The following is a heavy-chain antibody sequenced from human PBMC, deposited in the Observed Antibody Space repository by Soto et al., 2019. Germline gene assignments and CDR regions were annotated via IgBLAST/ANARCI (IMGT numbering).Heavy chain of an antibody. CDR3: ARDRWGGGRDMDV. CDR1: GFTFSTYW. CDR2: INSDGSSK. V-gene: IGHV3-74*01. Sequence: EVQLVESGGGLVQPGGSLRLSCAASGFTFSTYWIHWVRQAPGKGLVWVSRINSDGSSKNYADSVKGRFTISSDNAKNTLFLQMNSLRAEDTAVYYCARDRWGGGRDMDVWGKGTSVTVSS. J-gene: IGHJ6*04. D-gene: IGHD3-10*01.